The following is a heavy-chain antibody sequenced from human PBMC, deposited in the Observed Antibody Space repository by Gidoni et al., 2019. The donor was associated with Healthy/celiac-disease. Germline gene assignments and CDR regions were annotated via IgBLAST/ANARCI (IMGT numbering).Heavy chain of an antibody. Sequence: QLQLQESGPGLVKPSETLSPTCTVPGGSISRSSYYWGWIRQPPGKGLEWIGSIYYSGSTYYNPYLKSRVTISVDTSKNQFSLKLSSVTAADTAVYYCTLGYYDSSAPPAFDHWGQGTLVTVSS. J-gene: IGHJ4*02. CDR1: GGSISRSSYY. V-gene: IGHV4-39*01. D-gene: IGHD3-22*01. CDR2: IYYSGST. CDR3: TLGYYDSSAPPAFDH.